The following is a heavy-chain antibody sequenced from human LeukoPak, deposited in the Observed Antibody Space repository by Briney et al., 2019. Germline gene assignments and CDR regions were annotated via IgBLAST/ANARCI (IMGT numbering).Heavy chain of an antibody. V-gene: IGHV3-30-3*01. D-gene: IGHD2-15*01. J-gene: IGHJ4*02. Sequence: QPGLSLTLSCAASGCTFSSSAMHWVRQAPGKGLEWVAIISYDGSNKYCADSVKGRFTISRDKSKNTLFLQMSSLRLDDTAVYYCAKDWLSHCSGSSCQGPFDHWGQGTQVIVSS. CDR3: AKDWLSHCSGSSCQGPFDH. CDR2: ISYDGSNK. CDR1: GCTFSSSA.